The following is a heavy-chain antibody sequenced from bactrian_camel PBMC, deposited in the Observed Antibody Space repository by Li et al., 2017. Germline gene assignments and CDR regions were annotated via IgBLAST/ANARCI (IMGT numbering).Heavy chain of an antibody. V-gene: IGHV3S1*01. D-gene: IGHD1*01. Sequence: VQLVESGGGSVQAGGSLRLSCTASGDPYTKYCMAWFRQAPGGEREGVAVMYTSGGNTYYADSVKGRFTISVDNAKNSVYLPMNSLKPEDTAMYYCAAVVDCYYASPTTWRYDYQGQGTQVTVS. J-gene: IGHJ4*01. CDR2: MYTSGGNT. CDR1: GDPYTKYC.